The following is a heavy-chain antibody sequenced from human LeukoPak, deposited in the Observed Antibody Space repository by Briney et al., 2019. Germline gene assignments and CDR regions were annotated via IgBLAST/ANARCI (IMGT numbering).Heavy chain of an antibody. J-gene: IGHJ4*02. CDR2: IYYSGST. Sequence: SETLSLTCTVSGGSISSSSYSWGWIRQPPGKGLEWIGSIYYSGSTYYNPSLKSRVTISVDTSKNQFSLKLSSVTAADTAVYYCARLRRIVVVIAIYYYFDYWGQGTLVTVSS. CDR1: GGSISSSSYS. D-gene: IGHD2-21*01. V-gene: IGHV4-39*01. CDR3: ARLRRIVVVIAIYYYFDY.